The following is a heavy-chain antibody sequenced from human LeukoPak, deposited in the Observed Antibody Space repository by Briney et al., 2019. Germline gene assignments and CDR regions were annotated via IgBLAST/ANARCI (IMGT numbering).Heavy chain of an antibody. Sequence: ASVKVSCKASGCTFTSYDINWVRQATGQGLEWMGWMNPNSGNTGYAQKFQGRVTITRNTSISTAYMELSSLRSEDTAVYYCARMDGLCSGGSCPNWFDPWGQGTLVTVSS. CDR1: GCTFTSYD. J-gene: IGHJ5*01. CDR2: MNPNSGNT. D-gene: IGHD2-15*01. V-gene: IGHV1-8*03. CDR3: ARMDGLCSGGSCPNWFDP.